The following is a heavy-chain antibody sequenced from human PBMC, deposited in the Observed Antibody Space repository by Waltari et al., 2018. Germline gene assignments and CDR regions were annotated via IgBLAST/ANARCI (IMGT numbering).Heavy chain of an antibody. CDR1: GGSFSGYY. J-gene: IGHJ4*02. D-gene: IGHD1-7*01. CDR3: ARGRGWKGAPMNYQYYFDY. Sequence: QVQLQQWGAGLLKPSETLSLTCAVYGGSFSGYYWSWIRQPPGKGLEWIGEINHSGSTNYNPSRKSRVTISVDTSKNQFSLKLSSVTAADTAVYYCARGRGWKGAPMNYQYYFDYWGQGTLVTVSS. CDR2: INHSGST. V-gene: IGHV4-34*01.